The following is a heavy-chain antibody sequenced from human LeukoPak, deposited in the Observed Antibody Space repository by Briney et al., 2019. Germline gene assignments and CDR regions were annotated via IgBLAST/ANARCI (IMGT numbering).Heavy chain of an antibody. V-gene: IGHV3-74*01. J-gene: IGHJ4*02. D-gene: IGHD3-22*01. CDR3: ATGNYYDSRGYYTFGH. CDR1: GFAFNKYW. Sequence: GGSLRLSCAASGFAFNKYWMHWVRQAPGKGLVWVSRINGDGSTTSYADSVKGGFTISRDNAKNTLYLQISSLRAEDTAVYYCATGNYYDSRGYYTFGHWGQGTLVTVSS. CDR2: INGDGSTT.